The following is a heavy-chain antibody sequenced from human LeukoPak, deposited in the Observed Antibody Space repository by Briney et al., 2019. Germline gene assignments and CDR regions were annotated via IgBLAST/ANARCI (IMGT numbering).Heavy chain of an antibody. J-gene: IGHJ4*02. CDR3: ARNPPRIAAAGAGDY. D-gene: IGHD6-13*01. Sequence: ASVKVSCKASGYTFTGYYMHWVRQAPGQGLEWMGWINPNSGGTNYAQKFQGRVTVTRDTSISSAYMELSRLRSDDTAVYYCARNPPRIAAAGAGDYWGQGTLVTVSS. V-gene: IGHV1-2*02. CDR2: INPNSGGT. CDR1: GYTFTGYY.